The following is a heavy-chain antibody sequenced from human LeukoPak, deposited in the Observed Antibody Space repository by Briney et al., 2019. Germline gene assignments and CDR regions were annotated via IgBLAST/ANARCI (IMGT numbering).Heavy chain of an antibody. D-gene: IGHD3-9*01. CDR2: TNPNTGNT. CDR1: GYTFISYD. CDR3: ARGQGDIFTGYPLPRPRNMDV. V-gene: IGHV1-8*01. Sequence: GASVKVSCKASGYTFISYDINWVRQATGQGLEWMGWTNPNTGNTAFAQKFPGRVTMTRDTSISTAYMELSSLRSEYTGVYYCARGQGDIFTGYPLPRPRNMDVWGKGTTVTVSS. J-gene: IGHJ6*03.